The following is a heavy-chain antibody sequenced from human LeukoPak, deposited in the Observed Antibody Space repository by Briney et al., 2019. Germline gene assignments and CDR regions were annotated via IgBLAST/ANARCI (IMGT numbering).Heavy chain of an antibody. D-gene: IGHD4-17*01. V-gene: IGHV4-34*01. J-gene: IGHJ4*02. Sequence: SETLCLTCAVYGGSFSGYYWSWIRHPPGKGLEWMGEINHSGSTNYNPSLKSRVTISVDTSKNQFSLKLSSVTAAATAVYYCARNRDYGETFDYWGQGTLVTVSS. CDR1: GGSFSGYY. CDR3: ARNRDYGETFDY. CDR2: INHSGST.